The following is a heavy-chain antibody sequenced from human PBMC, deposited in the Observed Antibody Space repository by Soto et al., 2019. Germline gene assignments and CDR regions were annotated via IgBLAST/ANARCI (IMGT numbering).Heavy chain of an antibody. V-gene: IGHV1-69*01. J-gene: IGHJ6*02. CDR1: GCTFSSYA. CDR2: IIPIFGTA. Sequence: QVQLVQSGAEVKKPGSSVNVSCKASGCTFSSYAISWVRQAPGLGLEWMGGIIPIFGTANYAQKFQGRVTITADESTRTAYIELSILRSEDTAVYYCARGNYGSGRGGMDVWGQGTTVTVSS. D-gene: IGHD3-10*01. CDR3: ARGNYGSGRGGMDV.